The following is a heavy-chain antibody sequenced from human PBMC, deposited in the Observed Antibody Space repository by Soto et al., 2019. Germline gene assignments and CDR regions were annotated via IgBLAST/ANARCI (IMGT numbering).Heavy chain of an antibody. CDR3: ARAVYSSSWTFDY. CDR1: GYTFTGYY. J-gene: IGHJ4*02. CDR2: INPNSGGT. V-gene: IGHV1-2*02. D-gene: IGHD6-6*01. Sequence: ASVKVSCKASGYTFTGYYMHWVRQAPGQGLEWMGWINPNSGGTNYAQKFQGRVTMTRDTSISTAYMELSRLRSDDTAVYYCARAVYSSSWTFDYWGQGTLVIASS.